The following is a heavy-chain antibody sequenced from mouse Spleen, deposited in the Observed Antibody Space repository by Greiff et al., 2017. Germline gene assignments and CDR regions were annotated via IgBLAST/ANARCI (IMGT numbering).Heavy chain of an antibody. CDR1: GFTFSDYG. V-gene: IGHV5-17*01. D-gene: IGHD2-5*01. J-gene: IGHJ2*01. CDR2: ISSGSSTI. CDR3: AGGYYSS. Sequence: EVKLMESGGGLVKPGGSLKLSCAASGFTFSDYGMHWVRQAPEKGLEWVAYISSGSSTIYYADTVKGRFTISRDTAKNTLFLQMPSLRSEDTAMYYCAGGYYSSWGQGTTLTVSS.